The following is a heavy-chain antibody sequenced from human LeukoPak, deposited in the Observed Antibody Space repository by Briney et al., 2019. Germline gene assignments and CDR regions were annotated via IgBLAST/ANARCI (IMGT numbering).Heavy chain of an antibody. J-gene: IGHJ4*02. Sequence: PGGSLRLSCAASGFTVSSNYMSWVRQAPGKGLEWGSVIYSGGSTYYADSVKGRFTISRDNSKNTLYLQMNSLRAEDTAVYYCARVGRPNDYGGTRPFDYWGQGTLVTVSS. CDR2: IYSGGST. CDR1: GFTVSSNY. CDR3: ARVGRPNDYGGTRPFDY. D-gene: IGHD4-23*01. V-gene: IGHV3-66*01.